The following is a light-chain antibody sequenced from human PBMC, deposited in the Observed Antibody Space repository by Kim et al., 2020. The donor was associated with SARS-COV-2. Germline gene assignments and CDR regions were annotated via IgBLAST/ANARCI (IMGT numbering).Light chain of an antibody. V-gene: IGKV1-NL1*01. CDR1: QDISNP. CDR2: GAT. J-gene: IGKJ1*01. CDR3: QQSYGIPWT. Sequence: CVRHTPTIACRASQDISNPLAWYPHKPGKAPQLLVYGATKLQSGVPSRFSGSGSGTEYPLTISSLQPEDLGTFYCQQSYGIPWTFGQGTKVEIK.